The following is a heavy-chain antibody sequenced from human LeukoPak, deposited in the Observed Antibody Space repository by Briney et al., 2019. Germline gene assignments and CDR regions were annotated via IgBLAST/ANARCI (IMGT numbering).Heavy chain of an antibody. CDR1: VYTFTGYY. J-gene: IGHJ4*02. V-gene: IGHV1-2*02. D-gene: IGHD6-19*01. CDR2: INPNTGAT. Sequence: ASVKVSCKPSVYTFTGYYLHWVRQPPGQGPEWMGWINPNTGATMYSQKFQGRVTMTRDTSVSTGYMELRSLTSDDSAVSYCARDRVGSGWPRPYYFEIWGQGTLVTVSS. CDR3: ARDRVGSGWPRPYYFEI.